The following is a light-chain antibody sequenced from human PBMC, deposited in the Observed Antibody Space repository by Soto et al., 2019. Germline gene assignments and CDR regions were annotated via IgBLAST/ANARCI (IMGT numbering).Light chain of an antibody. J-gene: IGLJ2*01. Sequence: QSALTQPRSVSGSPAQSVTISCTGTSSYVGGYNYVSWYQQHPGKAPKLMIYDVSKRPSGVPGRFSGSKSGSTASLTISGLQAEDEADYYCCSYAGSYTLVFGGGTKLTVL. CDR1: SSYVGGYNY. CDR3: CSYAGSYTLV. CDR2: DVS. V-gene: IGLV2-11*01.